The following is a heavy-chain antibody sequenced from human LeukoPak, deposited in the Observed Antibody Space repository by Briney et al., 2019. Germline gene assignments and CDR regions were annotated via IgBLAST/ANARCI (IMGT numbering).Heavy chain of an antibody. CDR1: GYTFTSYD. D-gene: IGHD2-15*01. Sequence: ASVKVSCKASGYTFTSYDINWVRQATGQGLEWMGWMNPNSGNTGYAQKFQGRVTITRNTSISTAYMELSSLRSEDTAEYYCATGIGVVVVAASNAFDIWGQGTMVTVSS. V-gene: IGHV1-8*03. CDR3: ATGIGVVVVAASNAFDI. J-gene: IGHJ3*02. CDR2: MNPNSGNT.